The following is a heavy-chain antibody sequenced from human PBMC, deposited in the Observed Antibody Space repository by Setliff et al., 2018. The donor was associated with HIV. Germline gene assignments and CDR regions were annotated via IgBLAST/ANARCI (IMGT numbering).Heavy chain of an antibody. CDR1: GFIFCNYR. V-gene: IGHV3-21*01. CDR2: ISSSSTYT. Sequence: GGSLRLSCAASGFIFCNYRMNWVRQAPGKGLEWVSSISSSSTYTFYADSVKGRFTISRDNAKNSLYLQMNSLRAEDTAVYYCARLMYSSGPGSFDYWGQGTLVTVSS. J-gene: IGHJ4*02. D-gene: IGHD6-19*01. CDR3: ARLMYSSGPGSFDY.